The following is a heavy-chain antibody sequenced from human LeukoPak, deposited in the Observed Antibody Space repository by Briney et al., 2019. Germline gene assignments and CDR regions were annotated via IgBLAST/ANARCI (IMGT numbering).Heavy chain of an antibody. CDR1: GYTFTSCY. V-gene: IGHV1-46*03. CDR2: INPSGGDT. Sequence: ASVKVSCKASGYTFTSCYMHWVRQAPGQGLEWRGIINPSGGDTSYAQKFQGRLTMTRDTSTTTVYMELPSLRSEDTAVYYCAREVMDNLRFDYWGQGTLVTVSS. D-gene: IGHD1-14*01. CDR3: AREVMDNLRFDY. J-gene: IGHJ4*02.